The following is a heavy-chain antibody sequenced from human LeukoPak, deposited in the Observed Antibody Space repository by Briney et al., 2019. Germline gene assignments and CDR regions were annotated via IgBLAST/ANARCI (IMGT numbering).Heavy chain of an antibody. Sequence: PGGSLRLSCAASGFTFSSYAMSWVRQAPGRGLEWVSAISGSGGSTYYADSMKGRFTISRDNSKNTLYLQVNSLRAEDTAVYYCAKARPKYSSSRYFDYWGQGTLVTVSS. CDR1: GFTFSSYA. V-gene: IGHV3-23*01. CDR3: AKARPKYSSSRYFDY. D-gene: IGHD6-6*01. J-gene: IGHJ4*02. CDR2: ISGSGGST.